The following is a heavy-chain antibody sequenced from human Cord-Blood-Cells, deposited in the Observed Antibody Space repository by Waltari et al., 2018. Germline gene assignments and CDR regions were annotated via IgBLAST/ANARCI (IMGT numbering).Heavy chain of an antibody. J-gene: IGHJ4*02. CDR3: ARAVDGYYDY. Sequence: QVQLVQSGAEVKKPGASVKVSCKASGYTFTSYAMHWVRQAPGQRLEWIGWSNAGDGNTKYSQKCQGRVTITRDTSASTAYMELSSLRSEDTAVYYCARAVDGYYDYWGQGTLVTVSS. V-gene: IGHV1-3*01. CDR1: GYTFTSYA. D-gene: IGHD3-22*01. CDR2: SNAGDGNT.